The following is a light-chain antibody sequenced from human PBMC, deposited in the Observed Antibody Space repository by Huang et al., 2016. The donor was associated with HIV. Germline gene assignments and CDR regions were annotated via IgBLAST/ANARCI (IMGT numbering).Light chain of an antibody. J-gene: IGKJ1*01. CDR3: MQGTHWPPGT. Sequence: DVVMTQSPLSLPVTLGQPSSISCRSSQSLVHSDGNTSLNWFQQRPGQSPRRLIYKVSNRGSGVPDRFSGSGSGTDFTLKISRVEAEDVGVYYCMQGTHWPPGTFGQGTKVEIK. CDR2: KVS. V-gene: IGKV2-30*02. CDR1: QSLVHSDGNTS.